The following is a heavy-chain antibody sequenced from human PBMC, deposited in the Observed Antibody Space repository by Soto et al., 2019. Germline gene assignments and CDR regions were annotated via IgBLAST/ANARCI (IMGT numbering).Heavy chain of an antibody. D-gene: IGHD3-10*01. CDR2: INPNSGGT. CDR3: ARDRGYGSGPRYYYYGMDV. V-gene: IGHV1-2*02. CDR1: GYTFTGYY. J-gene: IGHJ6*02. Sequence: GASVKVSCKASGYTFTGYYMHWVRQAPGQGLEWMGWINPNSGGTNYAQKFQGRVTMTRDTSISTAYMELSRLRSDDTAVYYCARDRGYGSGPRYYYYGMDVWGQGTTVTVSS.